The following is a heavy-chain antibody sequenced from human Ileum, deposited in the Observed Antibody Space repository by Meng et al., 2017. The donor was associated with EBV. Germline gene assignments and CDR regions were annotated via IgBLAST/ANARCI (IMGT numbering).Heavy chain of an antibody. CDR3: AMGPDYAKTGY. J-gene: IGHJ4*02. Sequence: LLPELGPGLVKPSGTLSLTCCVSGGSVSSSNYCWGWLRQPTGKGLEWIQSICYTDYAYYNPSLKSRVTISADKSKNQFSLRLNSLTAADTAVYYCAMGPDYAKTGYWGQGTLVTVSS. V-gene: IGHV4-39*01. CDR1: GGSVSSSNYC. CDR2: ICYTDYA. D-gene: IGHD4-17*01.